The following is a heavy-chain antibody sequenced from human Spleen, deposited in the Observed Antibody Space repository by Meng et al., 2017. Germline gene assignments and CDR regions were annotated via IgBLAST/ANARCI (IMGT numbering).Heavy chain of an antibody. CDR2: IKQDGSEK. V-gene: IGHV3-7*01. Sequence: EGEVVESGGRLVPPGGFLGLSCAASGFTFRSYWTSWVRQAPGKGLEWVANIKQDGSEKYYVDSVKGRFTISRDNAKNSLYLQMNSLRAEDTAVYYCAGFGIRWFGEFPFDPWGQGTLVTVSS. J-gene: IGHJ5*02. D-gene: IGHD3-10*01. CDR1: GFTFRSYW. CDR3: AGFGIRWFGEFPFDP.